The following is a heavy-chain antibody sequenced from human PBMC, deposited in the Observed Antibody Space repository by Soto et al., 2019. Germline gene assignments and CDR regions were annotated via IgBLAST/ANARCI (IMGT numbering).Heavy chain of an antibody. J-gene: IGHJ4*02. CDR2: ISYDGSNK. V-gene: IGHV3-30*18. D-gene: IGHD6-13*01. CDR1: GFTFSSYG. CDR3: AKSGWQQLLPHY. Sequence: GGSLRLSCAASGFTFSSYGMHWVRQAPGKGLEWVAVISYDGSNKYYADSVKGRFTISRDNSKNTLYLQMNSLRAEDTAVYYCAKSGWQQLLPHYWGQGTLVTVSS.